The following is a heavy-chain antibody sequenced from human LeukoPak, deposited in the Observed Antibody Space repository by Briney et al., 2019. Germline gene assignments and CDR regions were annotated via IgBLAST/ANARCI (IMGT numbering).Heavy chain of an antibody. CDR2: IYYSGST. CDR1: GGSISSSSYY. V-gene: IGHV4-39*07. J-gene: IGHJ4*02. Sequence: PSETLSLTCTVSGGSISSSSYYWGWIRQPPGKGLEWIGSIYYSGSTYYNPSLKSRITISVDTSKNQFSLKLSSVTAADTAVYYCARDAEMATIGNFDYWGQGTLVTVSS. CDR3: ARDAEMATIGNFDY. D-gene: IGHD5-24*01.